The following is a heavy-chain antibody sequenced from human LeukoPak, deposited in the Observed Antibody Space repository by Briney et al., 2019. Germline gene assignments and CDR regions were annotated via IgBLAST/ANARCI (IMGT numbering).Heavy chain of an antibody. Sequence: PSETLSLTCTVSGGSISSYYWSWIRQPAGKGLEWIGRIYTSGSTNYNPSLKSRVTMSVDTSKNQFSLKLSSVTAADTAVYYCARGGYCGGDCYSEYWGQGTLVTVSS. D-gene: IGHD2-21*02. V-gene: IGHV4-4*07. CDR1: GGSISSYY. CDR3: ARGGYCGGDCYSEY. CDR2: IYTSGST. J-gene: IGHJ4*02.